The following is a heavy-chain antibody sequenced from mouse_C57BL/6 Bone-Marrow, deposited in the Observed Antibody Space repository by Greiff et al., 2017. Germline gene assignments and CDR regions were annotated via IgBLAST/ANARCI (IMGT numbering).Heavy chain of an antibody. Sequence: QVQLQQSGAELMKPGASVKLSCKATGYTFTGYWIEWVKQRPGHGLEWIGELLPGSGSTNYNEKFKGKATFTADTSSNTADMQHSSLTTADSAIYNGSRCYNGSSYAWFAYWGQGTLVTVSA. J-gene: IGHJ3*01. V-gene: IGHV1-9*01. CDR1: GYTFTGYW. CDR2: LLPGSGST. CDR3: SRCYNGSSYAWFAY. D-gene: IGHD1-1*01.